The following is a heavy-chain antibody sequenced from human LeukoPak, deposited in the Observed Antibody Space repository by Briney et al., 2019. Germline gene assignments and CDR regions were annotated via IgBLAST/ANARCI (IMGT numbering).Heavy chain of an antibody. V-gene: IGHV1-2*02. J-gene: IGHJ4*02. CDR3: AKDEYCSGGSCYPTGADY. CDR2: INPYSGGT. D-gene: IGHD2-15*01. Sequence: ASVKVSCKASEYTFTDYYIHWVRQAPGQGLEWMGWINPYSGGTNYAQKFQGRVTMTRDTSITTSYLELSSLKSDDTAVYYCAKDEYCSGGSCYPTGADYWGQGTLVTVSS. CDR1: EYTFTDYY.